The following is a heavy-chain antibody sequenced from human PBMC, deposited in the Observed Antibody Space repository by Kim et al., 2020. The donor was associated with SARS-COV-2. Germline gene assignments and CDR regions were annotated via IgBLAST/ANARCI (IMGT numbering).Heavy chain of an antibody. CDR3: ARQLNLGGYYYYGMDV. CDR1: GGPISSYY. V-gene: IGHV4-59*08. J-gene: IGHJ6*02. Sequence: SETLSLTCTVSGGPISSYYWSWIRQPPGKGLEWIGYIYYSGSTNYNPSLKSRVTISVDTSKNQFSLKLSSVTAADTAVYYCARQLNLGGYYYYGMDVWS. CDR2: IYYSGST.